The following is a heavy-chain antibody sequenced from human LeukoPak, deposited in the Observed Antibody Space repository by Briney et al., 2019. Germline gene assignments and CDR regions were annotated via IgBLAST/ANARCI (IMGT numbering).Heavy chain of an antibody. CDR2: IYYSGST. Sequence: SETLSLTCTVSGGSISSYYWSWIRQPPGKGLEWIGYIYYSGSTNYNPSLKSRVTISVDTSKNQFSLKLSSVTAADTAVYYCASPYYYSDAFDIWGQGTMVTVSS. CDR3: ASPYYYSDAFDI. D-gene: IGHD3-10*01. J-gene: IGHJ3*02. V-gene: IGHV4-59*01. CDR1: GGSISSYY.